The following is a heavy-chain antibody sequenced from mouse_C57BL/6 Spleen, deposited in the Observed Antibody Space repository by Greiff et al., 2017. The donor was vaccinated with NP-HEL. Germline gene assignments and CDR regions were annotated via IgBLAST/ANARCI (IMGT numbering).Heavy chain of an antibody. J-gene: IGHJ2*01. CDR3: ARSDDYGFFDY. V-gene: IGHV1-61*01. Sequence: QVQLKQPGAELVRPGSSVKLSCKASGYTFTSYWMDWVKQRPGQGLEWIGNIYPSDSETHYNQKFKDKATLTVDKSSSTAYMQLSSLTSEDSAVYYCARSDDYGFFDYWGQGTTLTVSS. CDR1: GYTFTSYW. CDR2: IYPSDSET. D-gene: IGHD2-4*01.